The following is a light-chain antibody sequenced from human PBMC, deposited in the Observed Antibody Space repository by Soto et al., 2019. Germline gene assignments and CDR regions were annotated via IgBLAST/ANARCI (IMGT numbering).Light chain of an antibody. V-gene: IGKV3-20*01. Sequence: EIVLTQSPGTLSLSPGERATLSCMASQSVSSSYLAWYQQKPGQAPRLLIYDASSRATGIPDRFSGSGSGTDFSLTITRLEPEDFAVYYCQHYGSSPKTFGQGTKVDI. CDR1: QSVSSSY. J-gene: IGKJ1*01. CDR3: QHYGSSPKT. CDR2: DAS.